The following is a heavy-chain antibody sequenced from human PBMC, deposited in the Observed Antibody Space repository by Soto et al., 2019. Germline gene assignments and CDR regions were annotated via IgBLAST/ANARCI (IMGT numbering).Heavy chain of an antibody. CDR2: INHSGST. CDR3: ATSYGNAWYTY. D-gene: IGHD6-13*01. CDR1: GGSFSGYY. J-gene: IGHJ4*02. V-gene: IGHV4-34*01. Sequence: SETLSLTCAVYGGSFSGYYWSWIRQPPGKGLEWIGEINHSGSTNYNPSLKSRVTISVDTSKNQFSLQLSSVTAADTAVYYGATSYGNAWYTYWGQGTQVTVSS.